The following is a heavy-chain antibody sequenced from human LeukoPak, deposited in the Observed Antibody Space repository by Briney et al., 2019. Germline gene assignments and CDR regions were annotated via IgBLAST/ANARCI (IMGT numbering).Heavy chain of an antibody. CDR2: IKQDGSEK. J-gene: IGHJ4*02. D-gene: IGHD6-13*01. CDR3: ARVRGSWCLDC. V-gene: IGHV3-7*01. Sequence: PGGSLRLSCAASGFTFSNYWMSWVRQAPGKGLEWVANIKQDGSEKYVDSVKGRFTTSRDNAKNSLYLQMNSLRADDTAVYYCARVRGSWCLDCWGQGTLVTVSS. CDR1: GFTFSNYW.